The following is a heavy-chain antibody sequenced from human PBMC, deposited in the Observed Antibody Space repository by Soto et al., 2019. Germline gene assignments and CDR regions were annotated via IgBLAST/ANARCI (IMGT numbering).Heavy chain of an antibody. D-gene: IGHD3-22*01. CDR3: ARLSSMIVVSYYFDY. Sequence: ASVQVSCKASGYTFTGYYMHWVRQAPGQGLEWMGWINPNSGGTNYAQKFQGRVTMTRDTSISTAYMELSRLRSDDTAVYYCARLSSMIVVSYYFDYWGQGTLVTVS. J-gene: IGHJ4*02. V-gene: IGHV1-2*02. CDR2: INPNSGGT. CDR1: GYTFTGYY.